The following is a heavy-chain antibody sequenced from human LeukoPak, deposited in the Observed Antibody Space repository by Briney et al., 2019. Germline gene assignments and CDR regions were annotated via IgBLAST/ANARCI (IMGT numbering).Heavy chain of an antibody. V-gene: IGHV3-7*01. CDR3: AKDLYGSGWYNYFGP. CDR1: GFTFSNFW. CDR2: IKQDETEK. D-gene: IGHD6-19*01. J-gene: IGHJ5*02. Sequence: PGGSLRLSCTASGFTFSNFWMGWVRQAPGKGLEWVANIKQDETEKFYLGSVKGRFTISRDNSKNTLYLQMNSLRAEDTAVYHCAKDLYGSGWYNYFGPWGQGALVTVSS.